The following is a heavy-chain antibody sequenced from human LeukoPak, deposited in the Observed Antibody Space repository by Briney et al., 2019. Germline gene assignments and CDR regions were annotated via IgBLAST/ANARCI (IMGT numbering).Heavy chain of an antibody. Sequence: SETLSLTCTVSGGSISSYYWSWIRQPPGKGLEWIGYIYYSGSTNYNPSLKSRVTISVDTSKNQFSLKLSSVTAADTAVYYCAREHHRYCSSTSCYPRYYYYYYMDVWGKGTTVTVSS. J-gene: IGHJ6*03. CDR1: GGSISSYY. V-gene: IGHV4-59*01. CDR2: IYYSGST. CDR3: AREHHRYCSSTSCYPRYYYYYYMDV. D-gene: IGHD2-2*01.